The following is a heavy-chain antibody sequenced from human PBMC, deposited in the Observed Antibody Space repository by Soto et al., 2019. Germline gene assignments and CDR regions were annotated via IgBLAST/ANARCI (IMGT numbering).Heavy chain of an antibody. J-gene: IGHJ4*02. V-gene: IGHV3-30*03. CDR2: ISNDGTRK. Sequence: PGGSLRLSCAASGFTFSSHAMHWVRQAPDKGLEWVAFISNDGTRKYYGDSVKGRLTIPRDQSQNTVFLQMNSLRAEDTAVYYCARDRIDTWSFDYWGRGTLVTVSS. CDR1: GFTFSSHA. D-gene: IGHD2-15*01. CDR3: ARDRIDTWSFDY.